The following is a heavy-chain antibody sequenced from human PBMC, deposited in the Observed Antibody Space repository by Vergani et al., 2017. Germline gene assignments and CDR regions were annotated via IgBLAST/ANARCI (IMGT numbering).Heavy chain of an antibody. Sequence: EVQLVESGGGLVQPGGSLRLSCAASGFTFSSYWMSWVRQAPGKGLEWVANIKQDGSEKYYVDSVKGRFTISRDNAKNSLYLQMNSLRAEDTAVYYCARIRSVPVITIFGVVIHDWYFDLWGRGTLVTVSS. V-gene: IGHV3-7*01. CDR3: ARIRSVPVITIFGVVIHDWYFDL. J-gene: IGHJ2*01. D-gene: IGHD3-3*01. CDR2: IKQDGSEK. CDR1: GFTFSSYW.